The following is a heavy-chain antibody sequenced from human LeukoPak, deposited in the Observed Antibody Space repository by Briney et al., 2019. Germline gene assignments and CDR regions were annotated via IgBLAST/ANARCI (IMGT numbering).Heavy chain of an antibody. D-gene: IGHD6-19*01. CDR2: ISGSGGST. J-gene: IGHJ4*02. V-gene: IGHV3-23*01. CDR1: GFTFGSYA. CDR3: ARGARRKWLEPTFDY. Sequence: PGGSLRLSCAASGFTFGSYAMSWVRQAPGKGLEWVSAISGSGGSTYYADSVKGRFTISRDNSKNTLYLQMNSLRAEDTAVYYCARGARRKWLEPTFDYWGQGTLVTVSS.